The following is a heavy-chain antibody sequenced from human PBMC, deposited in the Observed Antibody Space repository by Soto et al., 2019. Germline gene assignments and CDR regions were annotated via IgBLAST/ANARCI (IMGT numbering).Heavy chain of an antibody. CDR2: IIPIFGTA. Sequence: QVQLVQSGAEVKKPGSSVKVSCKASGGTFSSYAISWVRQAPGQGLEWMGGIIPIFGTANYGQKCQGRVTLTADESTSTAYMELSSLRSEDTAVYYCARGGEMSRSPWYFDLWGRGTLVTVSS. J-gene: IGHJ2*01. V-gene: IGHV1-69*01. CDR1: GGTFSSYA. CDR3: ARGGEMSRSPWYFDL. D-gene: IGHD2-21*01.